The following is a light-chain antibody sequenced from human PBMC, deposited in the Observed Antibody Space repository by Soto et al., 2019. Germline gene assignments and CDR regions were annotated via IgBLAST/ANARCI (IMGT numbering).Light chain of an antibody. CDR3: QQRSNWPLT. Sequence: ELVLTQAAATLSLSPGERATLSCRASQSVSSYLAGYQQKPGQAPRLLIYDASNRATGIPARFSGSGSGTDFTLTISSLEPEDFAVYYCQQRSNWPLTFGPGTKVDIK. CDR1: QSVSSY. V-gene: IGKV3-11*01. CDR2: DAS. J-gene: IGKJ3*01.